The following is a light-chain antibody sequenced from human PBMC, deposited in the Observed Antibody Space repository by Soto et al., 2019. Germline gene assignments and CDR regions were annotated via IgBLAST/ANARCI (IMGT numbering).Light chain of an antibody. V-gene: IGKV1-39*01. CDR1: QSIATY. J-gene: IGKJ1*01. CDR2: AAS. Sequence: DIQMTQSPSSLSASVGDRVIITCRASQSIATYLNWYQQKPGKAPKLLIYAASTLQSGVPSRFSGSGSGTDFTLTISSLQPEDFTTYYCQQTYNTRRTFGQGT. CDR3: QQTYNTRRT.